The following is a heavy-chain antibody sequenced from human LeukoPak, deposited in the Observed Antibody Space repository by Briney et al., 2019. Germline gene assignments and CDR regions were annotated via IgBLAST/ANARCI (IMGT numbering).Heavy chain of an antibody. J-gene: IGHJ4*02. CDR3: QYYYDSSGYYSDY. Sequence: GGSLRLSCAASGFTFSGSAMHWVRQAPGKGLEWVGRIRSKANSYATAYAASVKGRFTISRDDSKNTAYLQMNSLKTEDTAVYYCQYYYDSSGYYSDYWGQGTLVTVSS. CDR1: GFTFSGSA. D-gene: IGHD3-22*01. V-gene: IGHV3-73*01. CDR2: IRSKANSYAT.